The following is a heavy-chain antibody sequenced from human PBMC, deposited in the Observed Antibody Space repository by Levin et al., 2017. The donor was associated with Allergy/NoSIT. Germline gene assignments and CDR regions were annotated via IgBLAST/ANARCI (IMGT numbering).Heavy chain of an antibody. CDR1: GFTFSSYA. V-gene: IGHV3-23*01. CDR2: ISGNVGTT. D-gene: IGHD2-2*01. Sequence: PGGSLRLSCAASGFTFSSYAMSWVRQAPGKGLEWVSAISGNVGTTYYADSVKGRFTISRDSSKNTLYLQMSSLRAEDTAVYYCAKAPGYCSSPSCPVDYWGQGTLVTVSS. J-gene: IGHJ4*02. CDR3: AKAPGYCSSPSCPVDY.